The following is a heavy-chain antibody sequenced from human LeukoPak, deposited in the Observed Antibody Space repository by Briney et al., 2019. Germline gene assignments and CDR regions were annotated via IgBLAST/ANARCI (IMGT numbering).Heavy chain of an antibody. J-gene: IGHJ4*02. V-gene: IGHV3-30*02. D-gene: IGHD2-2*01. CDR1: GFIFSTYG. Sequence: PGGSLRLSCTASGFIFSTYGMHWVRQAPGKGLEWVAFIQFDGTDEHYADSVKGRFTISRDNSKNTLFLQMNSLRVEDMSVYYCAEDQQLQPFHYWGQGTLVTVSS. CDR3: AEDQQLQPFHY. CDR2: IQFDGTDE.